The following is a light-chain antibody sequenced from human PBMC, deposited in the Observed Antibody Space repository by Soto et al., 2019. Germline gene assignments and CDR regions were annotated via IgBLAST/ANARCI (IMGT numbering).Light chain of an antibody. V-gene: IGKV1-39*01. J-gene: IGKJ5*01. CDR1: QTINNY. CDR3: QQRSNWPIIT. CDR2: AAS. Sequence: IQMTQSPSSLSASVGDRVTITCRASQTINNYLNWYQKKPGKAPKLLIYAASSLQSGVPSRFSGSGSGTDFTLTISSLEPEDFVVYYCQQRSNWPIITFGQGTRLEIK.